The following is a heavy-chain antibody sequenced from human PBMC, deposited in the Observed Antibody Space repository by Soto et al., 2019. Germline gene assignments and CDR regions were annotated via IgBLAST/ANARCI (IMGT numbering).Heavy chain of an antibody. CDR2: INSDGSST. CDR3: ARSLMNPAMVTFYYFDY. Sequence: PGGSLRLSCAASGFPCSNCGMHWVRQAPGKGLVWVSRINSDGSSTSYAESVKGRFTITRDTSASTAYMELSSLRSEDTAVYTCARSLMNPAMVTFYYFDYWGQGTLVTVSS. V-gene: IGHV3-74*01. D-gene: IGHD5-18*01. CDR1: GFPCSNCG. J-gene: IGHJ4*02.